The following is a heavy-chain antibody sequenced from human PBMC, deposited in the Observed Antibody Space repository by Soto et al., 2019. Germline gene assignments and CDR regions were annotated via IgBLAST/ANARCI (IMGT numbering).Heavy chain of an antibody. CDR2: INAGNGNT. V-gene: IGHV1-3*01. Sequence: QVRLVQSGAEVKKPGASVKVSCKASGYTFTSYAMHWVRQAPGQRLEWMGWINAGNGNTKYSQKFQGRVTITRDTSASTAYMELSSLRSEDTAVYYCARDRGCSGGSCYYPNYYYYMDVWGKGTTVTVSS. CDR1: GYTFTSYA. D-gene: IGHD2-15*01. J-gene: IGHJ6*03. CDR3: ARDRGCSGGSCYYPNYYYYMDV.